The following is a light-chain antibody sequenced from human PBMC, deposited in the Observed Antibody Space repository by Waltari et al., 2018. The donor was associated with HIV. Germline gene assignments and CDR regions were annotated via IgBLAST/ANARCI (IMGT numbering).Light chain of an antibody. J-gene: IGKJ5*01. CDR3: SQYGYAPPIT. Sequence: EIVLTQSPGTLSLSPGERATLSCRASHTVSTNYLTWYNQKPGQAPRLLIYGASNRTTGIPDRFSGSGSGTDFTLTISRLEPEDSAVYYCSQYGYAPPITFGQGTRLEI. V-gene: IGKV3-20*01. CDR2: GAS. CDR1: HTVSTNY.